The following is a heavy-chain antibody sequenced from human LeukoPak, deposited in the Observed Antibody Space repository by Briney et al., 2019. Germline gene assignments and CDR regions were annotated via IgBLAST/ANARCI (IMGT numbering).Heavy chain of an antibody. CDR1: GGSFSGYH. Sequence: SETLSLTCAVYGGSFSGYHWSWIRQPPGKGLEWIGEINHSGSTNYNPSLKSRVTISVDTSKNQFSLKLSSVTAADTAVYYCANRYSSGWYFGRELGNWFDPWGQGTLVTVSS. CDR2: INHSGST. V-gene: IGHV4-34*01. CDR3: ANRYSSGWYFGRELGNWFDP. J-gene: IGHJ5*02. D-gene: IGHD6-19*01.